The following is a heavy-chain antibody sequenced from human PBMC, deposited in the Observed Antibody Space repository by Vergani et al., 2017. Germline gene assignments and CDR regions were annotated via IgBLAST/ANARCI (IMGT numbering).Heavy chain of an antibody. D-gene: IGHD3-10*01. J-gene: IGHJ6*02. V-gene: IGHV2-70*01. CDR2: IDWDDDK. Sequence: QVTLRESGPALVKPTQTLTLTCTFSGFSLSTSGMCVSWIRQPPGKALEWLALIDWDDDKYYSTSLKTRLTISKDTSKNQVVLTMTNMDPVDTATYYCARTPGYVVRGVIVHRYYYYGMDVWGQGTTVTVSS. CDR1: GFSLSTSGMC. CDR3: ARTPGYVVRGVIVHRYYYYGMDV.